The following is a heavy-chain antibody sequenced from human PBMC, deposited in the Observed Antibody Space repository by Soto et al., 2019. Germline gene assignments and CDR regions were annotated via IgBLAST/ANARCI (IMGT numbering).Heavy chain of an antibody. J-gene: IGHJ4*02. Sequence: RGSLRLPCAGSGFAFSEYYISWIRQEPGKGLEWVSYISTISSYKNYAESVKGRFAISRDKAKSSLYLQMNSLRATDTAVYYCAREAYNYYYTSASYIDYWCQGILVTLSS. D-gene: IGHD3-22*01. CDR1: GFAFSEYY. V-gene: IGHV3-11*06. CDR3: AREAYNYYYTSASYIDY. CDR2: ISTISSYK.